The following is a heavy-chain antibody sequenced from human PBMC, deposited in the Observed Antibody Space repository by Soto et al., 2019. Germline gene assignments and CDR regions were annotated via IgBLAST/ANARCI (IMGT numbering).Heavy chain of an antibody. D-gene: IGHD5-18*01. V-gene: IGHV1-2*04. CDR3: ARGLTALCGMDV. Sequence: ASVKVSCKTSGYTFTDKYIHWVRQAPGQGLEWMGWINPNNGGTKYAQKFQDWVTMTRDTSISTAYMALGRLRSDDTAVYYCARGLTALCGMDVWGQGTTVTVSS. J-gene: IGHJ6*02. CDR1: GYTFTDKY. CDR2: INPNNGGT.